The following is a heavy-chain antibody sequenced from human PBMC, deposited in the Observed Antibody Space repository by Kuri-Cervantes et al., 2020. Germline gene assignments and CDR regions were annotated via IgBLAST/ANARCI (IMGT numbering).Heavy chain of an antibody. CDR1: GFTFSDYY. Sequence: GESLKISCAASGFTFSDYYMSWIRQAPGKGLEWVSYISSSGSTIYYADSVKGRFTISRDNAKNSLYLQMNSLRAEDTAVYYCARDESNYYDSSGYYGYWGQGTLVTVSS. D-gene: IGHD3-22*01. J-gene: IGHJ4*02. V-gene: IGHV3-11*01. CDR2: ISSSGSTI. CDR3: ARDESNYYDSSGYYGY.